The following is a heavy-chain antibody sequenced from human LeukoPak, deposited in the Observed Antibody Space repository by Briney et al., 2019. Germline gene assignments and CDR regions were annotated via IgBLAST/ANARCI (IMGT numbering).Heavy chain of an antibody. CDR1: GYTFTSYD. CDR2: MNPNSGNT. D-gene: IGHD3-22*01. CDR3: ARVNDSSGYYYVY. V-gene: IGHV1-8*01. J-gene: IGHJ4*02. Sequence: ASVKVSCKASGYTFTSYDINWMRQATGQGLEWMGWMNPNSGNTGYAQKFQGRVTMTRNTSISTAYMELSSLRSEDTAVYYCARVNDSSGYYYVYWGQGTLVTVSS.